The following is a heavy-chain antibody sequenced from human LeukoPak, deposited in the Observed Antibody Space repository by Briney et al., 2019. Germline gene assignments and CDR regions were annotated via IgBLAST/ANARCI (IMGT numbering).Heavy chain of an antibody. CDR1: GDSISSSSYY. J-gene: IGHJ4*02. Sequence: PSETLSLTCTVSGDSISSSSYYWGWIRQPPGKGLEWIGSIYYSGSTYYNPSLKSRVTISVDTSKNQFSLKLSSVTAADTAVYYCARVYAGDFWSGYYPYYFDYWGQGTLVTVSS. V-gene: IGHV4-39*07. D-gene: IGHD3-3*01. CDR2: IYYSGST. CDR3: ARVYAGDFWSGYYPYYFDY.